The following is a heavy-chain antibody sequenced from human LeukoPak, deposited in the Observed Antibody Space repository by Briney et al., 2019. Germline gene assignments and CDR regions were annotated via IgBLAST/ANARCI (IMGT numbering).Heavy chain of an antibody. CDR3: ARDMTYYYDSSGPSAY. D-gene: IGHD3-22*01. Sequence: GGSLRLSCTVSGFTVSSNSMSWVRQAPGKGLEWVSFIYSDNTHYSDSVKGRFTISRDNAKNSLYLQMNSLRAEDTAVYYCARDMTYYYDSSGPSAYWGQGTLVTVSS. V-gene: IGHV3-53*01. CDR2: IYSDNT. J-gene: IGHJ4*02. CDR1: GFTVSSNS.